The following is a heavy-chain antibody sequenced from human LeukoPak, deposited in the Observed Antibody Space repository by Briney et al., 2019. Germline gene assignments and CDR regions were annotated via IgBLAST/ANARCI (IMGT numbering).Heavy chain of an antibody. CDR1: GGTFSSYT. CDR3: ARGTGYSSSWNWFDP. Sequence: GASVKVSCKASGGTFSSYTISWVRQAPGQGLEWMGRIIPILGIANYAQKFQGRVTITADKSTSTPYMELSSLRSEDTAVYYCARGTGYSSSWNWFDPWGQGTLVTVSS. D-gene: IGHD6-13*01. V-gene: IGHV1-69*02. CDR2: IIPILGIA. J-gene: IGHJ5*02.